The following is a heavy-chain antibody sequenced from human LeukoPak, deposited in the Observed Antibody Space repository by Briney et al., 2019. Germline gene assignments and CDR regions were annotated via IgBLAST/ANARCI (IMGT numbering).Heavy chain of an antibody. J-gene: IGHJ4*02. CDR1: GFTFSSYA. CDR2: ISYDGSNK. Sequence: GRSLRLSCAASGFTFSSYAMHWVRQAPGKGLEWVAVISYDGSNKYYADSVKGRFTISRDNSKITPYLQMNSLRAEDTAVYYCARDSLNGFDYWGQGTLVTVSS. CDR3: ARDSLNGFDY. V-gene: IGHV3-30-3*01.